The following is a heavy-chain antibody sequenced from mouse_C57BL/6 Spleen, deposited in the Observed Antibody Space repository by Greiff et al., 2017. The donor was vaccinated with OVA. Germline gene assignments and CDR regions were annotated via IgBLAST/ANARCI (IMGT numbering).Heavy chain of an antibody. Sequence: QVQLQQSGAELVRPGASVTLSCKASGYTFTDYEMHWVKQTPVHGLEWIGAIDPETGGTAYNQKFKGKAILTADKSSSTAYMELRSLTSEDSAVYYCTRAPYYYGSYYIDYWGQGTTLTVSS. CDR1: GYTFTDYE. V-gene: IGHV1-15*01. J-gene: IGHJ2*01. D-gene: IGHD1-1*01. CDR3: TRAPYYYGSYYIDY. CDR2: IDPETGGT.